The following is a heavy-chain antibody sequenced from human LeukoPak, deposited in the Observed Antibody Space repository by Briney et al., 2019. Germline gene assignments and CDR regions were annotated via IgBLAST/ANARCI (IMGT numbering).Heavy chain of an antibody. D-gene: IGHD3-10*01. CDR2: IYTSGST. CDR3: ARGYYYGSGTYYKT. Sequence: SXTLSLTCTVSGGSIGSGSYDWGWIRQPGGKGLEWIERIYTSGSTNYNPSLNSRITKRVDTSKNQFSLKLNSVTAADAAVYYCARGYYYGSGTYYKTWGKGTLVTVSS. V-gene: IGHV4-61*02. J-gene: IGHJ5*02. CDR1: GGSIGSGSYD.